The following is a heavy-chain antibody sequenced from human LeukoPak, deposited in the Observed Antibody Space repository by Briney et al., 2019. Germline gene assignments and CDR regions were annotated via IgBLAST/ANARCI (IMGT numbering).Heavy chain of an antibody. CDR1: GFTFKLYW. Sequence: GGSLRLSCAASGFTFKLYWMHWVRQVPGRGPVWVSRINHDGSDTIYADSVKGRFTISRDNSKNTLYLQMNSLRAEDTAVYYCAKDPPIVVVPAAIEDAFDIWGQGTMVTVSS. V-gene: IGHV3-74*01. D-gene: IGHD2-2*02. CDR3: AKDPPIVVVPAAIEDAFDI. J-gene: IGHJ3*02. CDR2: INHDGSDT.